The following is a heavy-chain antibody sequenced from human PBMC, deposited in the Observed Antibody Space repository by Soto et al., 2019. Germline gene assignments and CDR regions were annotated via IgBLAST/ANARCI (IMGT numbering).Heavy chain of an antibody. D-gene: IGHD3-9*01. CDR1: GFTFSSYA. V-gene: IGHV3-23*01. J-gene: IGHJ5*02. Sequence: GGSLRLSCAASGFTFSSYAMSWVRQAPGKGLEWVSAISGSGGSTYYADSVKGRFTISRDNSKNTLYLQMNSLRAEDTAVYYCAKLLPRYFDWLKAPNWFDPWGQGTLVTVSS. CDR2: ISGSGGST. CDR3: AKLLPRYFDWLKAPNWFDP.